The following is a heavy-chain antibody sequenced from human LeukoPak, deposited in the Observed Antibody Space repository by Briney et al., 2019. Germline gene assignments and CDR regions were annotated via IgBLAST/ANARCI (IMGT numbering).Heavy chain of an antibody. CDR1: GYIFTTYW. Sequence: GESLKISCKGSGYIFTTYWIGWVRQMPGEGLEWMGIIYPGDSDTRYSPSFQGQVTISADKSISTAYLQWSSLKASDTAMYYCARQRSGSYFPDLYDYWGQGTLVTVSS. CDR2: IYPGDSDT. D-gene: IGHD1-26*01. CDR3: ARQRSGSYFPDLYDY. V-gene: IGHV5-51*01. J-gene: IGHJ4*02.